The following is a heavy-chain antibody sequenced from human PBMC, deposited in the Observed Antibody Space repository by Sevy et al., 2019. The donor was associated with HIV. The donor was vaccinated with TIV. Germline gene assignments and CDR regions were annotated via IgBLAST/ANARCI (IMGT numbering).Heavy chain of an antibody. J-gene: IGHJ5*02. V-gene: IGHV3-48*02. CDR1: GFTFSTYS. Sequence: GGSLRLSCAASGFTFSTYSMNWVRQAPGKGLEWVSYISIGISTIYYADSVKGPFTISRDNAKSSLYLQMNSLRDEDTAVYYSASGSYSSVGYDPWGKGTLVTVSS. CDR3: ASGSYSSVGYDP. CDR2: ISIGISTI. D-gene: IGHD6-19*01.